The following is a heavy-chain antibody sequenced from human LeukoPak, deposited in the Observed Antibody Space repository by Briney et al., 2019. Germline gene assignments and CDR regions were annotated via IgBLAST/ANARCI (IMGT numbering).Heavy chain of an antibody. CDR2: ISSSGSSI. Sequence: PGGSLRLSCAVSGFAFSSYNLNWVRQAPGKGMEWVSSISSSGSSIFYADSVKGRFTISRDNAKNSLYLQMNSLRAEDTAVYYCARALGIAVAGSDYWGHGTLVTVSS. CDR1: GFAFSSYN. V-gene: IGHV3-21*01. D-gene: IGHD6-19*01. J-gene: IGHJ4*01. CDR3: ARALGIAVAGSDY.